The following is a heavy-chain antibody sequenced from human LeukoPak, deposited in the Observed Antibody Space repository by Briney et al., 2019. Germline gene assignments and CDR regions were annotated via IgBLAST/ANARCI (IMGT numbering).Heavy chain of an antibody. V-gene: IGHV4-59*08. CDR2: IYYSGST. CDR3: ARRYYGRFDY. J-gene: IGHJ4*02. D-gene: IGHD2/OR15-2a*01. CDR1: GGSISSYY. Sequence: SETLSLTCTVSGGSISSYYWSWIRQPPGKGLEWIGYIYYSGSTNYNPSLKSRVAISVDTSKNQFSLKLSSVTAADTAVYYCARRYYGRFDYWGQGTLVTVSS.